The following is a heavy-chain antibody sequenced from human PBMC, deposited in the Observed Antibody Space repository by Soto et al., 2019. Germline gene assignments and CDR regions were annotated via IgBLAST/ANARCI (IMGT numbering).Heavy chain of an antibody. V-gene: IGHV1-46*01. Sequence: GASVKVSCKASGYTFTSYYMHWVRQAPGQGLEWMGIINPSGGSTSYAQKFQGRVTMTRDTSMSTVYMELSSLRSEDTAVYYCARDGTYCSSTSCSPYGMDVWGQGTTVTAP. J-gene: IGHJ6*02. CDR1: GYTFTSYY. CDR3: ARDGTYCSSTSCSPYGMDV. D-gene: IGHD2-2*01. CDR2: INPSGGST.